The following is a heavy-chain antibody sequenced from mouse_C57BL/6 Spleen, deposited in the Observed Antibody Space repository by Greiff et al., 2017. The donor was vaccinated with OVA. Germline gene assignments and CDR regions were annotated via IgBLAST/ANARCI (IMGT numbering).Heavy chain of an antibody. V-gene: IGHV1-59*01. CDR2: IDPSDSYT. CDR1: GYTFTSYW. J-gene: IGHJ2*01. CDR3: ARSNWLDY. D-gene: IGHD4-1*01. Sequence: QVQLQQPGAELVRPGTSVKLSCKASGYTFTSYWMHWVKQRPGQGLEWIGVIDPSDSYTNYNQKFKGKATLTVDTSASPAYMQLSSLTSEDSAVYYCARSNWLDYWGQGTTLTVSS.